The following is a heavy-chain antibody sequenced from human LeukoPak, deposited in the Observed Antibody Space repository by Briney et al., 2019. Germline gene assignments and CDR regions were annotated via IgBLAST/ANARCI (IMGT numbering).Heavy chain of an antibody. CDR2: IYYSGST. D-gene: IGHD6-19*01. V-gene: IGHV4-39*01. CDR1: GGSISSSSYY. CDR3: ARLTYSSGWYFGY. J-gene: IGHJ4*02. Sequence: TSETLSLTCTVSGGSISSSSYYWGWIRQPPGKGLEWIGSIYYSGSTYYNPSLKSRVTISVDTSKNQFSLKLSSVTAADTAVYYCARLTYSSGWYFGYWGQGTLVTVSS.